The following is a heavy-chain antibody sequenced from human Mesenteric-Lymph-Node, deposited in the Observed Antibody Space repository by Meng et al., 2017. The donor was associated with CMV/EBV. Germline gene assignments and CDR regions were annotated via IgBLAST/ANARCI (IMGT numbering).Heavy chain of an antibody. D-gene: IGHD3-3*01. Sequence: SETLSLTCAVYGGSFGGYYWSWIRQPPGKGLEWIGEINHSGSTNYNPSLKSRVTISVDTSKNQFSLKLSSVTAADTAVYYCARGRGLRFLEWLLPPYYYYGMDVWGQGTTVTVSS. J-gene: IGHJ6*02. CDR2: INHSGST. CDR1: GGSFGGYY. V-gene: IGHV4-34*01. CDR3: ARGRGLRFLEWLLPPYYYYGMDV.